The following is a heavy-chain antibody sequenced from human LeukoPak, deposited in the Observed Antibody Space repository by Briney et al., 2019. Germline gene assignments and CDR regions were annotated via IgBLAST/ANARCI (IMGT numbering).Heavy chain of an antibody. D-gene: IGHD6-19*01. Sequence: GGSLSLSCAASGFTFSSFEVNWVRQAPGKGLEWVSYISSSGRTIYYADSVKGRFTVSRDNAKNSLYLQMNSLRAEDTAVYYCARDQQWLPDYWGQGTRVTVSS. CDR3: ARDQQWLPDY. V-gene: IGHV3-48*03. CDR1: GFTFSSFE. CDR2: ISSSGRTI. J-gene: IGHJ4*02.